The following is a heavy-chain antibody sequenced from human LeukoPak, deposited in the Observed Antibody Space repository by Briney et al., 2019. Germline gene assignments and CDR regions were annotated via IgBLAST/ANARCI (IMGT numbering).Heavy chain of an antibody. CDR1: GYTFTSYG. V-gene: IGHV1-18*01. Sequence: ASVKVSCKASGYTFTSYGISWVRQAPGQGLEWMGWISAYNGNTNYAQKLQGRVTMTTDTSTSTAYMELRSPRSDDTAVYYCARGGPDYGDYDAFDIWGQGTMVTVSS. J-gene: IGHJ3*02. CDR2: ISAYNGNT. CDR3: ARGGPDYGDYDAFDI. D-gene: IGHD4-17*01.